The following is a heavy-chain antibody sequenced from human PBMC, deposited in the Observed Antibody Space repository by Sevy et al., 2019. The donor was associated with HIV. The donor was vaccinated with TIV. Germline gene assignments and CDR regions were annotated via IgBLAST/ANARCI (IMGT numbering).Heavy chain of an antibody. V-gene: IGHV4-30-2*01. CDR2: IYHSGNT. Sequence: SETLSLTCTVSGGSISSGSYSWNWIRQPTGKGLEWIGYIYHSGNTYYNPSLKSRLTISVDRSKNQFSLKLSSVTAADTAMYYCARDGGTSTTPGAFDIWGQGTMVTVSS. D-gene: IGHD4-17*01. CDR3: ARDGGTSTTPGAFDI. J-gene: IGHJ3*02. CDR1: GGSISSGSYS.